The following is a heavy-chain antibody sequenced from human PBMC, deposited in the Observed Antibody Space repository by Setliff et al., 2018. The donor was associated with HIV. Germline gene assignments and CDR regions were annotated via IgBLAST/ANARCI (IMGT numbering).Heavy chain of an antibody. J-gene: IGHJ3*02. D-gene: IGHD6-19*01. CDR3: AKSYGSGWSADTFDI. Sequence: SETLSLTCTVSGGSISSGSYYWSWMRQPAGKGLEWIGHIYTSGSTNYNPSLKSRVTISVDTSKNQFSLKLSSVTAADTAMYYCAKSYGSGWSADTFDIWGQGTVVTVSS. V-gene: IGHV4-61*09. CDR1: GGSISSGSYY. CDR2: IYTSGST.